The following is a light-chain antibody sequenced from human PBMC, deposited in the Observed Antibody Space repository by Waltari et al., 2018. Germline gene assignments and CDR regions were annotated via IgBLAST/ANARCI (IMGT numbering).Light chain of an antibody. CDR3: STWDISLNSHV. CDR2: RNN. CDR1: NNNVGNQG. J-gene: IGLJ1*01. V-gene: IGLV10-54*04. Sequence: QAGLTQPPSVSKGLRQTATLTCTGNNNNVGNQGPLLLQQHQGRPPKLLSYRNNDRPSGISERFSASRSGNTASLTITGLQPEDEADYYCSTWDISLNSHVFGTGTKVTVL.